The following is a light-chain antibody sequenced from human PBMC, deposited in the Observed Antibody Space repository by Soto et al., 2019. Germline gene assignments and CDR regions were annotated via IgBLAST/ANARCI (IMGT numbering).Light chain of an antibody. CDR2: GAS. CDR1: QSVYSN. Sequence: ETVMTQSPATLSVSPGERATLSCRASQSVYSNLAWYQQKPGQAPRLLIYGASTRATGLPARFSGSGSGTEFTLNISSLQSEDFAVYYCQQYQNWPLTFGGGTKVEIK. CDR3: QQYQNWPLT. J-gene: IGKJ4*01. V-gene: IGKV3-15*01.